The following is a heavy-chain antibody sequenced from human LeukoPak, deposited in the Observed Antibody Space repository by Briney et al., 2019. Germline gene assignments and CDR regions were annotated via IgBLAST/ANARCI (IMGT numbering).Heavy chain of an antibody. V-gene: IGHV4-4*02. CDR1: GGSISNTNW. CDR2: VNLQGST. J-gene: IGHJ4*02. CDR3: AREGGPYRPLDY. Sequence: TSGTLSLTCGVSGGSISNTNWWTWFRHPPGKGLEWIGEVNLQGSTNYNPSLKSRVAISVDKSENHISLKLTSVTAADTAVYYCAREGGPYRPLDYSGQGTLVTVAS.